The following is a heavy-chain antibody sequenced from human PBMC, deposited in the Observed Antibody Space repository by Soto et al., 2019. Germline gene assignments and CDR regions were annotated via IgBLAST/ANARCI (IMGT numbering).Heavy chain of an antibody. V-gene: IGHV3-21*01. D-gene: IGHD2-15*01. CDR2: ISSTSSYI. Sequence: EVQLVESGGGQVKPGGSLRLSCAASGFTFNTYSMNWVRQAPGKGLEWVSSISSTSSYIYYADSVRGRFTISRDNSGNSLYLQMSSLRAEDTAVYYCARDSSLFCTGGTCSLQDAFDIWGQGTMVTVSS. J-gene: IGHJ3*02. CDR3: ARDSSLFCTGGTCSLQDAFDI. CDR1: GFTFNTYS.